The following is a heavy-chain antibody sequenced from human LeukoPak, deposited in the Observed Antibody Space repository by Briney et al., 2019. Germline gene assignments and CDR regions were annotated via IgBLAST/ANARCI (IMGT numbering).Heavy chain of an antibody. V-gene: IGHV4-61*02. CDR1: GGSISSGSYY. CDR3: AGHGSGWYSFDY. CDR2: IYTSGST. D-gene: IGHD6-19*01. J-gene: IGHJ4*02. Sequence: PSETLSPTCTVSGGSISSGSYYWSWIRQPAGKGLEWIGRIYTSGSTNYNPSLKSRVTISVDTSKNQFSLKLSSVTAADTAVYYCAGHGSGWYSFDYWGQGTLVTVSS.